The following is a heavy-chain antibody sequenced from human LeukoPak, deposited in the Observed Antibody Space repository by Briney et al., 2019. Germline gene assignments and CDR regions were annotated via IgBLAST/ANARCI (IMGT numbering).Heavy chain of an antibody. Sequence: ASVTVSCKASGYTFTGYYMHWVRQAPGQGLDWMGRINPNSGGTNYAQKFQGRVTLTRDTSIITAYMELSRLTTGDTAVYYRARLDCSGSSCHPGYWGQGTLVTVSS. J-gene: IGHJ4*02. V-gene: IGHV1-2*06. CDR1: GYTFTGYY. D-gene: IGHD2-15*01. CDR2: INPNSGGT. CDR3: ARLDCSGSSCHPGY.